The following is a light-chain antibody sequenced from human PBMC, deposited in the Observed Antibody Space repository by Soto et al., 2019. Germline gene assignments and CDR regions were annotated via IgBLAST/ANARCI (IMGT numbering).Light chain of an antibody. V-gene: IGKV1-5*01. CDR2: DAS. J-gene: IGKJ1*01. CDR3: HQYYSSWT. Sequence: IQMTQSPSTLSASVRDRVTITCRASQSVGYWLAWYQQKPGKAPQFLIYDASNLHDGVPSRFSGSGSGTEFTLTISGLQPADSATYYCHQYYSSWTFGQGTKVDIK. CDR1: QSVGYW.